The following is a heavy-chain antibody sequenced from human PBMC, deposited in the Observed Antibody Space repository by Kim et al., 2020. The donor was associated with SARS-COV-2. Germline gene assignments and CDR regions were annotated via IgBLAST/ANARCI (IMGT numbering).Heavy chain of an antibody. CDR3: ARDLEAPYSSGWYFGY. CDR1: GYSISSGYY. CDR2: IYHSGST. Sequence: SETLSLTCTVSGYSISSGYYWGWIRQPPGKGLEWIGSIYHSGSTYYNPSLKSRVTISVDTSKNQFSLKLSSVTAADTAVYYCARDLEAPYSSGWYFGYWGQGTLVTVSS. J-gene: IGHJ4*02. V-gene: IGHV4-38-2*02. D-gene: IGHD6-19*01.